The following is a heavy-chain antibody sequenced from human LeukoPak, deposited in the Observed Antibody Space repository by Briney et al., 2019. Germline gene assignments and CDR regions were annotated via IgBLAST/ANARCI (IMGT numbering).Heavy chain of an antibody. CDR1: GFTFSDYY. CDR2: ISSSGSTI. CDR3: ASGGYCSSTSCYGTTAVDY. Sequence: GGSLRLSCAASGFTFSDYYMSWIRQAPGKGLEWVSYISSSGSTIYYADSVKGRFTISRDNAKNSLYLQMNSLRAEDTAVYYCASGGYCSSTSCYGTTAVDYWGQGTLVTVSS. D-gene: IGHD2-2*01. V-gene: IGHV3-11*01. J-gene: IGHJ4*02.